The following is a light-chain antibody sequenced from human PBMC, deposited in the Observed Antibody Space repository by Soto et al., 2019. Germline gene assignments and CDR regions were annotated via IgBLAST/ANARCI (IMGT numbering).Light chain of an antibody. CDR1: QSVSTN. CDR3: QQSGTSPGT. CDR2: GAS. J-gene: IGKJ2*01. V-gene: IGKV3-15*01. Sequence: EIMMTQSPATLSMSPGEAATLSCRASQSVSTNLAWYQQKPGQAPRLLIYGASTRATGIPARFSGSGSGTDFTLTINRLEPEDFAVYYCQQSGTSPGTFGQGTKVDIK.